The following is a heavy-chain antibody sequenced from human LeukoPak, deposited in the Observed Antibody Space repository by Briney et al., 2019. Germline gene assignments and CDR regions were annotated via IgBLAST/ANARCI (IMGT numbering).Heavy chain of an antibody. V-gene: IGHV3-11*01. CDR3: ARTDTTTVTTNYDY. Sequence: GGSLRLSCAASGFTFSDYYMSWIRQVPGRGLEWVSYISSSGSTMYYADSVKGRFTISRDNAKNSLYLQMTSLRAEDTAVYYCARTDTTTVTTNYDYWGQGTLVTVSS. CDR2: ISSSGSTM. J-gene: IGHJ4*02. D-gene: IGHD4-17*01. CDR1: GFTFSDYY.